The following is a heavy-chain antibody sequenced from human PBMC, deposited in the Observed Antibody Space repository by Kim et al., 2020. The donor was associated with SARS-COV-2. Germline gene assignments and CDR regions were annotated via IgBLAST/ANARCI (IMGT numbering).Heavy chain of an antibody. J-gene: IGHJ6*02. Sequence: TRYADSVRSRFTISRDTSKNSLYLQRNSLRAEDTAFCYCGRDGDPDCMAVWGQGTTVTVSS. V-gene: IGHV3-20*03. CDR3: GRDGDPDCMAV. CDR2: T. D-gene: IGHD3-3*01.